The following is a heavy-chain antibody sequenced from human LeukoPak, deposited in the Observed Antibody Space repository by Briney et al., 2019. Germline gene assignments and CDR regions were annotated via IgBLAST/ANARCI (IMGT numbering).Heavy chain of an antibody. CDR3: ARIEALPDY. J-gene: IGHJ4*02. CDR2: INHSGST. Sequence: SETLSLTCAVYGRSFSGYYWSWIRQTPGKGLEWIGEINHSGSTTYNPSLKSRVTISVDTSKNQFSLKLSSVTAADTAVYYCARIEALPDYWGQGTLVTVSS. CDR1: GRSFSGYY. V-gene: IGHV4-34*01. D-gene: IGHD2-2*01.